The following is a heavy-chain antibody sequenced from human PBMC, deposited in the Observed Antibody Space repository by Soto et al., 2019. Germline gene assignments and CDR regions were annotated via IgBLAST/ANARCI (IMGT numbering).Heavy chain of an antibody. CDR2: IYTGGSA. V-gene: IGHV3-53*01. CDR1: AFNISSKH. J-gene: IGHJ4*02. D-gene: IGHD2-2*01. Sequence: EVQLVESGGGLIQPGGSLRLSCAASAFNISSKHMNWVRQTPGKGLEWVSVIYTGGSAYYADSVKGQFIISRDNSKNTRYLQRNRMRATDKAVYYCAGLSSRTYRAIDYWGQGALVTVS. CDR3: AGLSSRTYRAIDY.